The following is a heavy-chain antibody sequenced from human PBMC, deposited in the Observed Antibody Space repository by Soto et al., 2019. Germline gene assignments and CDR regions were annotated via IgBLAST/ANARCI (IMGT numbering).Heavy chain of an antibody. D-gene: IGHD2-2*02. V-gene: IGHV4-59*01. J-gene: IGHJ6*02. CDR3: ARDGGYCSSTSCYTRGYYGMDV. CDR2: IYYSGST. CDR1: GGSISSYY. Sequence: PSETLSLTCTVSGGSISSYYWSWIRQPPGKGLEWIGYIYYSGSTNYNPSLKSRVTISVDTSKNQFSLKLSSVTAADTAVYCCARDGGYCSSTSCYTRGYYGMDVWGQGTTVTVSS.